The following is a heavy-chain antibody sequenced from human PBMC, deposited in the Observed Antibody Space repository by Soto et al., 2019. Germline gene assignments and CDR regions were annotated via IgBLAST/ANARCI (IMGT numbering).Heavy chain of an antibody. V-gene: IGHV3-7*01. Sequence: EEQLVDSGGGLVQPGGSLRLSCAGSGFIFRNYWMGWVRQAPGKRLEWVANIKQDGSETSYADSVKGRFTISRDNAKNSLYLQMSSLGADDTAVYYCVRENYFDYWGQGILVIVSS. J-gene: IGHJ4*02. CDR1: GFIFRNYW. CDR3: VRENYFDY. CDR2: IKQDGSET.